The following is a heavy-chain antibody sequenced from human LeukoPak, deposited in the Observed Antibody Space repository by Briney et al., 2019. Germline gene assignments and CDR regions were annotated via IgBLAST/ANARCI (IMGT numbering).Heavy chain of an antibody. J-gene: IGHJ5*02. D-gene: IGHD3-9*01. CDR1: GYTFTSYG. Sequence: ASVKVSCKASGYTFTSYGISWVRQAPGQGLEWMGWISAYNGNTNYAQKLQGRVTMTTDTSTSTAYMELSSLRSEDTAVYYCARAALRYFDWLYNWFDHWGQGTLVTVSS. CDR2: ISAYNGNT. V-gene: IGHV1-18*01. CDR3: ARAALRYFDWLYNWFDH.